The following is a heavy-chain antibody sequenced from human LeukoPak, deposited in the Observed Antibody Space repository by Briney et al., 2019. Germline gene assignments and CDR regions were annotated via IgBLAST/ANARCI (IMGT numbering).Heavy chain of an antibody. CDR3: ARYATYGSGSYYSDYYYYYMDV. CDR1: GYSFTTYW. Sequence: GESLKISCKGSGYSFTTYWIGWVRQMPGKGLEWMGIIYPGDSDTRYSPSFQGQVTISADKSISTAYLQWSSLKASDTAMYYCARYATYGSGSYYSDYYYYYMDVWGKGTTVTVSS. D-gene: IGHD3-10*01. J-gene: IGHJ6*03. CDR2: IYPGDSDT. V-gene: IGHV5-51*01.